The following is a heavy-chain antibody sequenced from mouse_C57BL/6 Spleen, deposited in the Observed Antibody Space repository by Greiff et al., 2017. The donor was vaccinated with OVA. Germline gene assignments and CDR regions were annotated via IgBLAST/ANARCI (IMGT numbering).Heavy chain of an antibody. J-gene: IGHJ4*01. V-gene: IGHV1-55*01. CDR1: GYTFTSYW. CDR3: ASDYGYGGAMDY. D-gene: IGHD2-2*01. Sequence: QVQLQQPGAELVKPGASVKMSCKASGYTFTSYWITWVKQRPGQGLEWIGDIYPGSGSTNYNEKFKSKATLTVDKSSSPASMQLSRLTSEDFAVYYCASDYGYGGAMDYWGQGTSVTGSS. CDR2: IYPGSGST.